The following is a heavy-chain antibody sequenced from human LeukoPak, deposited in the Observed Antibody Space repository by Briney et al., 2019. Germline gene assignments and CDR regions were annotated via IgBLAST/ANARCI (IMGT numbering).Heavy chain of an antibody. Sequence: SETLSPTCTVSGGSISSYYWSWIRQPPGKGLEWIGYIYYSGSTNYNPSLKSRVTISVDTSKNQFSLKLSSVTAADTAVYYCAIDLGYSYGLGNYFDYWGQGTLVTVSS. CDR1: GGSISSYY. D-gene: IGHD5-18*01. J-gene: IGHJ4*02. V-gene: IGHV4-59*01. CDR2: IYYSGST. CDR3: AIDLGYSYGLGNYFDY.